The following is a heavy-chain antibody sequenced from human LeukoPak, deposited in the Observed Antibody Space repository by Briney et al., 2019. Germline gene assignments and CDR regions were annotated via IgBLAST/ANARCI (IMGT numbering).Heavy chain of an antibody. CDR1: GYTFTSYA. CDR2: INAGNGNT. CDR3: ARDYDILTGSYNWFDP. V-gene: IGHV1-3*01. J-gene: IGHJ5*02. D-gene: IGHD3-9*01. Sequence: ASVKVSCKASGYTFTSYAMHWVRQAPGQRLEWMGWINAGNGNTKYSQKFQGRVTITRDTSASTAYMELSSLRSEDTAVYYCARDYDILTGSYNWFDPWGQGTLVTVSS.